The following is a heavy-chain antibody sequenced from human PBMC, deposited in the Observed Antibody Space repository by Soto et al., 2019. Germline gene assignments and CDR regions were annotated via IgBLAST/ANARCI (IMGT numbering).Heavy chain of an antibody. J-gene: IGHJ4*02. D-gene: IGHD3-10*01. CDR1: GFSLSSNGVG. V-gene: IGHV2-5*02. CDR3: AREMYYSTYFDS. Sequence: QSTLRESGPALVRPTQTLTLTCTFSGFSLSSNGVGVGWIRQPPGEALEWLALIYWDDDHRYSPSLRTRLTITKDTSKNQVVLTMTKLDPVDTATYYCAREMYYSTYFDSWGQGTLVTVSS. CDR2: IYWDDDH.